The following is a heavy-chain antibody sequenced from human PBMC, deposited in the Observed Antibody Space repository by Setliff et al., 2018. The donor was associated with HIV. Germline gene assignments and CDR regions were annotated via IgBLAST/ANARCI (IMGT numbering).Heavy chain of an antibody. CDR3: AKSSPSIGYITDC. V-gene: IGHV4-34*01. CDR2: INHSGRI. D-gene: IGHD5-12*01. Sequence: PSETLSLTCAVYGGSFSGYYWSWIRQPPGKGLEWIGEINHSGRINCNPSLKSRVTVSVDTSKNQFSLKLSSVTAADTAVYYCAKSSPSIGYITDCWGQGAPVTVSS. CDR1: GGSFSGYY. J-gene: IGHJ4*02.